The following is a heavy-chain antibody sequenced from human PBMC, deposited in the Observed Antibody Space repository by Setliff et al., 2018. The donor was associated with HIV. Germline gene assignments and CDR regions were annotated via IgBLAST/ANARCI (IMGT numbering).Heavy chain of an antibody. V-gene: IGHV1-69*06. CDR2: IIPIFGTT. Sequence: SVKVSCKASGVTFSSYAINWVRQAPGQGLEWMGRIIPIFGTTNYAQKFQGRVTITADKSTSTAYMEMSSLRSEDTAIYYCARDRSEAVAGRDTFDIWGQGTMVTVSS. CDR1: GVTFSSYA. J-gene: IGHJ3*02. CDR3: ARDRSEAVAGRDTFDI. D-gene: IGHD6-19*01.